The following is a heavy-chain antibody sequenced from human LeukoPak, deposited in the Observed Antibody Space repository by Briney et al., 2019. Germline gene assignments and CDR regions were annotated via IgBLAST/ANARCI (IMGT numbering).Heavy chain of an antibody. Sequence: GGSLRLSCAASGFTFNYYAMSWVRQAPGKGLERVANINQDGSEKYYVDSVKGRFSISRDNAKSSLYLQMNSLRVEDTAMYFCAREGYGDYHIWGQGTIVTVSS. CDR2: INQDGSEK. D-gene: IGHD4-17*01. J-gene: IGHJ3*02. CDR1: GFTFNYYA. CDR3: AREGYGDYHI. V-gene: IGHV3-7*01.